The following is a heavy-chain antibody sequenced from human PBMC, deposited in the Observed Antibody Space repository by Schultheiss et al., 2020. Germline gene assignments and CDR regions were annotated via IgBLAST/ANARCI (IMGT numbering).Heavy chain of an antibody. D-gene: IGHD5-18*01. CDR3: ARELSRLGYSYGSYYYYGMDV. Sequence: GGSLRLSCAASGFTFSGSAMHWVRQASGKGLEWVGRTRNKAKSYTTEYAASVKGRFTISRDDSKNSLYLQMNSLKTEDTAVYYCARELSRLGYSYGSYYYYGMDVWGQGTTVTVSS. CDR2: TRNKAKSYTT. J-gene: IGHJ6*02. CDR1: GFTFSGSA. V-gene: IGHV3-72*01.